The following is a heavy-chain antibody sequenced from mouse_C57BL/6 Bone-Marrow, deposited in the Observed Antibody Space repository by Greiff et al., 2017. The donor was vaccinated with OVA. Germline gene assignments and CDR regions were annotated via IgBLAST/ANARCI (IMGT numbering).Heavy chain of an antibody. D-gene: IGHD4-1*01. Sequence: EVKLVESGGGLVKPGGSLKLSCAASGFTFSSYAMSWARQTPEKRLEWVATISDGGSYTYYPDNVKGRFTISRDNAKNNLYLQMSHLKSEDTAMYYCARDRLGSSWFAYWGQGTLVTVSA. CDR2: ISDGGSYT. CDR1: GFTFSSYA. CDR3: ARDRLGSSWFAY. J-gene: IGHJ3*01. V-gene: IGHV5-4*01.